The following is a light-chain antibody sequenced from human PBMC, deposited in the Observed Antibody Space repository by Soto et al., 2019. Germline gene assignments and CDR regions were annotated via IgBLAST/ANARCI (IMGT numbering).Light chain of an antibody. J-gene: IGLJ2*01. Sequence: QPVLTQPASVSGSPGQSITISCTGTSSDVGGYNYVSWYRQYPGKAPKLMIYDVSNRPSGVSNRFSGSKSGNTASLTISGLQAEDEADYYCSSYTTSSTLVFGGGTKLTVL. CDR2: DVS. CDR3: SSYTTSSTLV. CDR1: SSDVGGYNY. V-gene: IGLV2-14*01.